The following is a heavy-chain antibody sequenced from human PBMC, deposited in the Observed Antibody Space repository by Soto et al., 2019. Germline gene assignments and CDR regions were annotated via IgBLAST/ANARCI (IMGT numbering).Heavy chain of an antibody. CDR1: GLSFSSYA. J-gene: IGHJ5*02. D-gene: IGHD3-10*01. CDR2: ITATGSRS. CDR3: ATSFGDPIGWFDP. V-gene: IGHV3-23*01. Sequence: EGQMLESGGGLVQPGGSLRLSCVASGLSFSSYAMSWVRQAPGKGLEWVSTITATGSRSYYADSVRGRFTNSRDNSKDTLFLQMNSLRAEDTAVYYCATSFGDPIGWFDPWGQGTLVTVSS.